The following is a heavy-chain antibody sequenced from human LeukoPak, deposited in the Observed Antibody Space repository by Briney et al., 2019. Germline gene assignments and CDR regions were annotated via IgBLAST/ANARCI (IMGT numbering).Heavy chain of an antibody. CDR3: ARAPRVRGVIIAFVY. CDR2: ISAYNGNT. J-gene: IGHJ4*02. CDR1: GYTFTSYG. V-gene: IGHV1-18*04. D-gene: IGHD3-10*01. Sequence: EASVKVSCKASGYTFTSYGISWVRQAPGQGLEWMGWISAYNGNTNYAQKLQGRVTMTTDTSTSTAYMELRSLRSDDTAVYYCARAPRVRGVIIAFVYWGQGTLVTVSS.